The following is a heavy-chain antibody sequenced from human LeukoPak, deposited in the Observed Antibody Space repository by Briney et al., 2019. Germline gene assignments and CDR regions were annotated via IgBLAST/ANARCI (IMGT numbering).Heavy chain of an antibody. V-gene: IGHV1-69*01. Sequence: GASVKVSCKASGGTFSSYAISWVRQAPGQGLEWMGGIIPIFGTANYAQKFQGRVTITADESTSTAYMELSSLRSEDTAVYYCVRTGYYYYYGMDVWGQGTTVTVSS. CDR1: GGTFSSYA. CDR2: IIPIFGTA. CDR3: VRTGYYYYYGMDV. J-gene: IGHJ6*02.